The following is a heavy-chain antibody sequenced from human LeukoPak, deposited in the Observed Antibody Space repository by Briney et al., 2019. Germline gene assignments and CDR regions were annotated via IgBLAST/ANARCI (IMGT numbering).Heavy chain of an antibody. CDR1: GFTFGDYY. Sequence: GGSLRLSCAASGFTFGDYYMDWIRQAPGKGLEWISYICSSGSTIYYTDSVKGRFTISRDNAKNSLYLQMNSLRAEDTAVYYCARVGSGGFCSGGSCHDAFDIWGQGTMVTVSS. CDR3: ARVGSGGFCSGGSCHDAFDI. J-gene: IGHJ3*02. V-gene: IGHV3-11*01. CDR2: ICSSGSTI. D-gene: IGHD2-15*01.